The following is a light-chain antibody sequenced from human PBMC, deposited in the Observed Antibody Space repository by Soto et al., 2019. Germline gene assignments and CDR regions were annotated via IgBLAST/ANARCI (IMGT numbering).Light chain of an antibody. Sequence: QSVLTLPASVSGSPGHSITISCTGTGSDIGSYKYVSWYQQHPGKAPKLIIFEVNNRPSGVSDRFSGSKSGNTASLIISGLQAEDEADYYCASYKSISSLGVFGTGTKSXS. CDR2: EVN. V-gene: IGLV2-14*03. CDR3: ASYKSISSLGV. J-gene: IGLJ1*01. CDR1: GSDIGSYKY.